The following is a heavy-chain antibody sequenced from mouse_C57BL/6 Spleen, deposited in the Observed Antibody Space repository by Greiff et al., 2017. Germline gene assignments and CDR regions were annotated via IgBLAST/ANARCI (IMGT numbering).Heavy chain of an antibody. V-gene: IGHV3-6*01. CDR2: ISYDGSN. CDR1: GYSITSGYY. CDR3: ARGLILGVYFDV. J-gene: IGHJ1*03. D-gene: IGHD1-3*01. Sequence: EVQLVESGPGLVKPSQSLSLTCSVTGYSITSGYYWNCIRQFPGNKLEWMCYISYDGSNNYNPSLKNRISITRYTSKNQIFLKMNSVTTEDTATYYYARGLILGVYFDVWGTGTTVTVSS.